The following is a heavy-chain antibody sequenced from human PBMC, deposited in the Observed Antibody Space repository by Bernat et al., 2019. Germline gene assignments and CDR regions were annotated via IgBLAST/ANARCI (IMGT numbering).Heavy chain of an antibody. CDR1: GFTFSSYA. CDR3: VKDHCTGGVCYTFSGFDY. D-gene: IGHD2-8*02. V-gene: IGHV3-64D*06. Sequence: EVQLVESGGGLVQPGGSLRLACSASGFTFSSYAMHWVRQAQGKGLEDVSAISSNGGSTYYADSVKGRFTISRDNSKNTLYLQISSLRAEDTAVYYCVKDHCTGGVCYTFSGFDYWGQGTLVTVSS. CDR2: ISSNGGST. J-gene: IGHJ4*02.